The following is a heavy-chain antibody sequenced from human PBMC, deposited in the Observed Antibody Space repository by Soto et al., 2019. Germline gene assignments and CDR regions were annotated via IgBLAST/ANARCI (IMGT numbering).Heavy chain of an antibody. CDR3: AKARCSTSKCYVPDY. CDR1: GFSFSTYT. Sequence: PGGSLRLSCAASGFSFSTYTMSWVRRAPGKGLEWVSTISGSGDSPSYADSVQGRFTISRDNPKRALYLQMNNLRAEDTAMYYCAKARCSTSKCYVPDYWGQGTLVTVSS. D-gene: IGHD2-2*01. V-gene: IGHV3-23*01. CDR2: ISGSGDSP. J-gene: IGHJ4*02.